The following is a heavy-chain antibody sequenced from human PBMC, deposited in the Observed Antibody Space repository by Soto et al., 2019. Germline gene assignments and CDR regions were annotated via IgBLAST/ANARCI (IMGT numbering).Heavy chain of an antibody. Sequence: EVQLVQSGAEVKKPGESLKISCKGSGYNFNTFWISWLRQMPGKGLEWMGRIDPSDSYRDYSPSFKGHVSISSDKSVTTAYLTWSSLKASDTAIYYCARLDGASPDALDFWGQGTMVTVSS. V-gene: IGHV5-10-1*03. CDR3: ARLDGASPDALDF. D-gene: IGHD2-2*01. CDR1: GYNFNTFW. CDR2: IDPSDSYR. J-gene: IGHJ3*01.